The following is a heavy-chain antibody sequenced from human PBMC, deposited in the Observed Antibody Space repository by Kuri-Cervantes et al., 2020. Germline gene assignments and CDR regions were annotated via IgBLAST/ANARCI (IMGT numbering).Heavy chain of an antibody. CDR2: ISSSSSYI. D-gene: IGHD2-2*02. CDR1: GFTFSNYA. J-gene: IGHJ6*03. CDR3: ARTANTLYYYYYYYMDV. V-gene: IGHV3-21*01. Sequence: GGSLRLSCAASGFTFSNYAMSWVRQAPGKGLEWVSSISSSSSYIYYADSVKGRFTISRDNAKNSLYLQMNSLRAEDTAVYYCARTANTLYYYYYYYMDVWGKGTTVTVSS.